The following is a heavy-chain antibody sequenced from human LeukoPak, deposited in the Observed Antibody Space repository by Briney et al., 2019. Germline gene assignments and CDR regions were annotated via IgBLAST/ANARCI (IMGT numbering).Heavy chain of an antibody. CDR2: ISAYNGNT. Sequence: ASVKVSCKASGYTFTSYGISWVRQAPGQGLERMGWISAYNGNTNYAQKFQGRVTMTRDTSISTAYMELSRLRSDDTAVYYCARDFEMTTFDYWGQGTLVTVSS. CDR1: GYTFTSYG. J-gene: IGHJ4*02. CDR3: ARDFEMTTFDY. V-gene: IGHV1-18*01. D-gene: IGHD4-11*01.